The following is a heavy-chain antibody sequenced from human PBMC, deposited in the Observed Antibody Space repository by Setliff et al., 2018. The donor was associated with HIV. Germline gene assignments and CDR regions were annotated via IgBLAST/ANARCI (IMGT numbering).Heavy chain of an antibody. CDR2: INHSGST. J-gene: IGHJ4*02. CDR1: GGSFSGHY. CDR3: GRENPGDY. Sequence: SETLSLTCAVYGGSFSGHYWSWIRQPPGKGLEWIGEINHSGSTNFNPSLRSRVTISLDTSKNQFSLTLSSVTAADTAVYYCGRENPGDYWGQGTLVTVSS. D-gene: IGHD3-10*01. V-gene: IGHV4-34*01.